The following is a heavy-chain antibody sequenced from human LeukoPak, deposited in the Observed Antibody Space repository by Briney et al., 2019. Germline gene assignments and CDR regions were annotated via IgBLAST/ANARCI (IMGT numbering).Heavy chain of an antibody. CDR3: AAPDTAKSWYYYGMDV. CDR2: IVVGSGNT. V-gene: IGHV1-58*01. D-gene: IGHD5-18*01. Sequence: SVKVSCEASGFTFTSSAVQWVRQARGQRLEWIGWIVVGSGNTNYAQKFQERVTITRDMSTSTAYMELSSLRSEDTAVYYCAAPDTAKSWYYYGMDVWGKGTTVTVSS. CDR1: GFTFTSSA. J-gene: IGHJ6*04.